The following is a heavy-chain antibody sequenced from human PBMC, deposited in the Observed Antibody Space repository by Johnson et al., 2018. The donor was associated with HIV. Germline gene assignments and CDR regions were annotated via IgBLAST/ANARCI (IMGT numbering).Heavy chain of an antibody. CDR3: ARVGGLYCSSTSCYKGDAFDI. D-gene: IGHD2-2*02. Sequence: VQLVESGGGLIQPGGSLRLSCAASGFIVSSNYMSWVRQAPGQGLEWVSVIYSGGSTYYADSVKGRFTISRYNSKNTLYLQMNSLRAEDTAVYYCARVGGLYCSSTSCYKGDAFDIWGQGTMVTVSS. V-gene: IGHV3-53*01. J-gene: IGHJ3*02. CDR1: GFIVSSNY. CDR2: IYSGGST.